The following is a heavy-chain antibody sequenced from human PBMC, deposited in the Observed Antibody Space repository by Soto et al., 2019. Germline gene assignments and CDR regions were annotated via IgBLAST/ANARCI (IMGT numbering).Heavy chain of an antibody. Sequence: EVQLVESGGVVVQPGESLRLSCAASGFTFDDYTMHWVRQVPGKGLEWLSLISWDGESTNYAESVKGRFTITRDNSKKSLYLQRNSLKVEDTALYYCAKGPEFDFWGQGTLVTVSS. J-gene: IGHJ4*02. V-gene: IGHV3-43*01. CDR3: AKGPEFDF. CDR2: ISWDGEST. CDR1: GFTFDDYT.